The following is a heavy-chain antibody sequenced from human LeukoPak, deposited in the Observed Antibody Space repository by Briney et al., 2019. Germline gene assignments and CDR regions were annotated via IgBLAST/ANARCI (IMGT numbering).Heavy chain of an antibody. V-gene: IGHV1-18*01. Sequence: GASVKVSCKASGYTFTSYGISWVRQALRQGLEWMGWISAYNGNTNYAQKLQGRVTMTTDTSTSTAYMELRSLRSDDTAVYYCARVSTGYSSSWYNYWGQGTLVTVSS. J-gene: IGHJ4*02. D-gene: IGHD6-13*01. CDR3: ARVSTGYSSSWYNY. CDR2: ISAYNGNT. CDR1: GYTFTSYG.